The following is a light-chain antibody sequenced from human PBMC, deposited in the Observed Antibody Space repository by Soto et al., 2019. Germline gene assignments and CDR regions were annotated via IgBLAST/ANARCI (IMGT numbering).Light chain of an antibody. Sequence: EIGLTQSPGTLSLSPGERATLSCRASQSVSSSYLAWYQQKPGQAPRLLIYGASSRATGIPDRFSGSGSGTAFTLTISRLEPEDFAVYYCQQYRNSLYTFGQGTKLEIK. CDR2: GAS. V-gene: IGKV3-20*01. CDR1: QSVSSSY. CDR3: QQYRNSLYT. J-gene: IGKJ2*01.